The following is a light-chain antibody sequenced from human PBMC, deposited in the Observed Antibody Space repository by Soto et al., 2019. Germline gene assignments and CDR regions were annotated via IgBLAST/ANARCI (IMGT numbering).Light chain of an antibody. CDR2: DAS. V-gene: IGKV3-11*01. CDR1: QTVSNQ. J-gene: IGKJ5*01. Sequence: ESVLTQSRITLSLSPGRRPTLPCRASQTVSNQLARYQQKPGQAPRLLIYDASRRVTGIPARFSGSGSGTDFTLTLSSLEPEDFAVYYCQQRAGSSTFGQGTRLEIK. CDR3: QQRAGSST.